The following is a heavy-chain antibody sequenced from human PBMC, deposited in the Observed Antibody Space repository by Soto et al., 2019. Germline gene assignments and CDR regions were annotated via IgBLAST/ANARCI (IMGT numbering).Heavy chain of an antibody. V-gene: IGHV4-39*01. CDR1: GGSISSSSYY. CDR2: IYYSGST. Sequence: LSLTCTVSGGSISSSSYYWGWIRQPPGKGLEWIGSIYYSGSTYYNPSLKSRVTISVDTSKNQFSLKLSSVTAADTAVYYCGRNSGSVHTWYFDYWGQGTLVTVSS. CDR3: GRNSGSVHTWYFDY. D-gene: IGHD1-26*01. J-gene: IGHJ4*02.